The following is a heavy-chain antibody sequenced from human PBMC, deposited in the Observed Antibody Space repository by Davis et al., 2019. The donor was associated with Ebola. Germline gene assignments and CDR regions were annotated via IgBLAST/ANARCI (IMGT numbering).Heavy chain of an antibody. D-gene: IGHD5-18*01. Sequence: AASVKVSCKASGYTFTSYAMHWVRQAPGQRLEWMGWINAGNGHTKYSQKFQGRVTITRDTSASTAYMELSSLRSEDTAVYYCARVHGYSYGWRVGTQDAFDIWGQGTMVTVSS. CDR1: GYTFTSYA. CDR3: ARVHGYSYGWRVGTQDAFDI. V-gene: IGHV1-3*01. CDR2: INAGNGHT. J-gene: IGHJ3*02.